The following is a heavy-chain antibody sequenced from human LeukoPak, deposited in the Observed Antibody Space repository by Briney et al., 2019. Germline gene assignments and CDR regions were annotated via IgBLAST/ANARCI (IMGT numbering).Heavy chain of an antibody. V-gene: IGHV1-18*01. Sequence: ASVKVSCKASGYTFTNFGISWVRQAPGQGLEWMGWISGYNGNTNYAQKLQGGVTMTTDTSTSTAYMDLRSLRSDDTAVYYCARDRHRRHYYDSSLHPPPDYWGQGTLVTVSS. CDR1: GYTFTNFG. CDR3: ARDRHRRHYYDSSLHPPPDY. D-gene: IGHD3-22*01. CDR2: ISGYNGNT. J-gene: IGHJ4*02.